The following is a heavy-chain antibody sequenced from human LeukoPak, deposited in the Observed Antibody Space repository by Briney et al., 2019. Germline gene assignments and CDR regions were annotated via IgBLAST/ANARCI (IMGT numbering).Heavy chain of an antibody. CDR1: GYTFTSYG. D-gene: IGHD2-2*02. V-gene: IGHV1-18*01. CDR2: ISAYNGNT. Sequence: ASVKVSCKASGYTFTSYGISWVRQAPGQGLEWMGWISAYNGNTNYAQKLQGRVTMTTATSTSTAYMELRSLRSDDTAVYYCARVAGYCSSTSCYTGVYYYYYGMDVWGQGTTVTVSS. CDR3: ARVAGYCSSTSCYTGVYYYYYGMDV. J-gene: IGHJ6*02.